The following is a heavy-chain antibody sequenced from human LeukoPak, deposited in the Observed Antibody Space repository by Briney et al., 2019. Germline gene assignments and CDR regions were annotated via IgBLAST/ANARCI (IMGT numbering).Heavy chain of an antibody. D-gene: IGHD3-22*01. CDR2: IKPSGGST. CDR1: GYTFTTYY. Sequence: ASVKVSCKASGYTFTTYYMHWVRQAPGQGLEWMGTIKPSGGSTSYAQKFQGRVTMTRDMSTSTVYMELSSLRSDDTAVYYCARGSYDKTPNWFDPWGQGTLVTVSS. CDR3: ARGSYDKTPNWFDP. J-gene: IGHJ5*02. V-gene: IGHV1-46*01.